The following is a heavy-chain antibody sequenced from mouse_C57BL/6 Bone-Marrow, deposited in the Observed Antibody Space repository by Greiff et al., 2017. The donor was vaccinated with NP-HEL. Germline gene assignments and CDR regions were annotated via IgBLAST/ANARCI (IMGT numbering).Heavy chain of an antibody. CDR2: IYPGSGST. Sequence: QVQLQQPGAELVKPGASVKMSCKASGYTFTSYWITWVKQRPGQGLEWIGDIYPGSGSTNYNEKFKSKATLTVDTSSSTAYMQLSSLTSEDSAVYYCARDYGSRRYFDVWGKGTTVTVSS. D-gene: IGHD1-1*01. CDR1: GYTFTSYW. V-gene: IGHV1-55*01. CDR3: ARDYGSRRYFDV. J-gene: IGHJ1*03.